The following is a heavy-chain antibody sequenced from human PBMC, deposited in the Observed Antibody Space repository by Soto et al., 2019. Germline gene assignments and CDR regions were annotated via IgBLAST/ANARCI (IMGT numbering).Heavy chain of an antibody. Sequence: GGSLRLSCAASGFTFSSYSMNWVRQAPGKGLEWVSYISSSSSTIYYADSVKGRFTISRDNAKNSLYLQMNSLRDEDTAVYYCARARGRDLAVAGTGSDYWGQGTLVTVSS. D-gene: IGHD6-19*01. V-gene: IGHV3-48*02. CDR3: ARARGRDLAVAGTGSDY. CDR2: ISSSSSTI. CDR1: GFTFSSYS. J-gene: IGHJ4*02.